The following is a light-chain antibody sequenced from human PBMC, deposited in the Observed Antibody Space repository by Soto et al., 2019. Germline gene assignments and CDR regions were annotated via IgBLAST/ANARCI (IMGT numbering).Light chain of an antibody. J-gene: IGKJ2*01. CDR2: GAS. CDR1: QSVGSSY. CDR3: QQEGSSPPHT. V-gene: IGKV3-20*01. Sequence: EIVLTQSPGTLSLSPGERATLSCRASQSVGSSYLAWYQQKPGQAPRLLIYGASSRATDIPDRFSGSGSGRDITHTITRLEQEEFGVYYCQQEGSSPPHTFGQGTKLEIK.